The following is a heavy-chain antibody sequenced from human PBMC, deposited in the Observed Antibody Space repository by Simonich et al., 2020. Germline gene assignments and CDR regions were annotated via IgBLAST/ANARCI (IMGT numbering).Heavy chain of an antibody. CDR1: GFTFSSSW. CDR2: IKQDGSGK. CDR3: ACLGTGDAFDI. Sequence: EVQLVESGGGLVQPGGSLRLSCAASGFTFSSSWMSWVRQAPGKGLEWVAKIKQDGSGKSYVDSVKGRFTISRDNAKNSLYLQMNSLRAEDTAVYYCACLGTGDAFDIWGQGTMVTVSS. V-gene: IGHV3-7*01. J-gene: IGHJ3*02. D-gene: IGHD3-9*01.